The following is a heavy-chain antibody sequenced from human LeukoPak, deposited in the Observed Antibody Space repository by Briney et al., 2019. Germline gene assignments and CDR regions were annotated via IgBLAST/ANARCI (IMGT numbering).Heavy chain of an antibody. CDR3: VRGDSMDV. CDR1: GFSFNSYW. J-gene: IGHJ6*04. Sequence: GGSLRLSCVASGFSFNSYWIHWVRQGPGKGLVWVSRFKSGGTTTTFADSVKGRFTISRDNAKNTLYLLINSLRVEDTAVYYCVRGDSMDVWGKGTTVTVSS. CDR2: FKSGGTTT. V-gene: IGHV3-74*01.